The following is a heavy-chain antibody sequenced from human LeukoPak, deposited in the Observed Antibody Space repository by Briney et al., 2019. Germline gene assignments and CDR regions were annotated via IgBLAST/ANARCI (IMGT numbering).Heavy chain of an antibody. Sequence: GGSLRLSCAASGFTFSSYGMSWVRQAPGKGLEWVSAISGSGGSTYYADSVKGRFTISRDNSKNTLYLQMNSLRAEDTAVYYCAKSSGIAAAGTPYYYYYMDGWGKGTTVTISS. D-gene: IGHD6-13*01. CDR3: AKSSGIAAAGTPYYYYYMDG. V-gene: IGHV3-23*01. CDR1: GFTFSSYG. CDR2: ISGSGGST. J-gene: IGHJ6*03.